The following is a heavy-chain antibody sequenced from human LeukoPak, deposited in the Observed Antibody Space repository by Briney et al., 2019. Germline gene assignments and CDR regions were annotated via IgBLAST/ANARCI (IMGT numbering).Heavy chain of an antibody. J-gene: IGHJ4*02. CDR1: GFTFDDYA. V-gene: IGHV3-9*01. CDR3: AKDIVSSSLFDY. Sequence: PGGSLRLSCAASGFTFDDYAMHWVRQAPGKGLEWVSGISWNSGSIGYADSVKGRFTISRDNAKNSLYLQMNSLRAEDTALYYCAKDIVSSSLFDYWGQGTLVTVSS. D-gene: IGHD6-6*01. CDR2: ISWNSGSI.